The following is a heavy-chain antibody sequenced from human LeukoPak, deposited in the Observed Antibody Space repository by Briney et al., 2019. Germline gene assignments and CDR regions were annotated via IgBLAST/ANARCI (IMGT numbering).Heavy chain of an antibody. Sequence: GGSLRLSCAASGFTFSSYEMNWVRQAPGKGLEWVSYISSSGSTIYYADSVKGRFTISGDNAKNSLYLQMNSLRAEDTAVYYCASGSYYYDSSGYYYAYWGQGTLVTVSS. CDR3: ASGSYYYDSSGYYYAY. D-gene: IGHD3-22*01. CDR1: GFTFSSYE. J-gene: IGHJ4*02. CDR2: ISSSGSTI. V-gene: IGHV3-48*03.